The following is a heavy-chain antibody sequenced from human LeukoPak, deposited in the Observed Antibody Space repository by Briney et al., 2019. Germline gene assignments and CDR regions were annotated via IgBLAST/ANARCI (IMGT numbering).Heavy chain of an antibody. D-gene: IGHD2-2*01. CDR2: ISSSSSYI. J-gene: IGHJ5*02. Sequence: GGSLRLSCAASGFTFSSYSMNWVRQAPGKGLEWVSSISSSSSYIYYADSVKGRFTTSRDNAKNSLYLQMNSLRAEDTAVYYCARDRIVVVPAALVFDPWGQGTLVTVSS. V-gene: IGHV3-21*01. CDR3: ARDRIVVVPAALVFDP. CDR1: GFTFSSYS.